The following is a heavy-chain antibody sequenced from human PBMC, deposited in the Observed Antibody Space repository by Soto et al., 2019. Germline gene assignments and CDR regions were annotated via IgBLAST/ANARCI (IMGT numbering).Heavy chain of an antibody. CDR1: GFTFTRYS. CDR3: ATYQQIGGSDEY. D-gene: IGHD2-2*01. Sequence: PGGSLRLSCAASGFTFTRYSMNWVRQAPGKGLEWVSNIGAGGSTVYTDSVKGHFTISRDNSKSTVYLQMNSLRAEDTAVYYCATYQQIGGSDEYWGQGTLVTVSS. CDR2: IGAGGST. J-gene: IGHJ4*02. V-gene: IGHV3-23*01.